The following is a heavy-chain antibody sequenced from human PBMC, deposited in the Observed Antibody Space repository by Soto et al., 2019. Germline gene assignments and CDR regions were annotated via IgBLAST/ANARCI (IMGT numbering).Heavy chain of an antibody. D-gene: IGHD3-10*01. CDR3: AKDQWSFSHYYYYGMDV. V-gene: IGHV3-23*01. CDR1: GFTFSSYA. Sequence: EVQLLESGGGLVQPGGSLRLSCAASGFTFSSYAMSWVRQAPGKGLEWVSAISGGGGSTYYADSVKGRFTISRDNSKNTLYLQMNSLRAEDTAVYYCAKDQWSFSHYYYYGMDVWGQGTTVTVSS. J-gene: IGHJ6*02. CDR2: ISGGGGST.